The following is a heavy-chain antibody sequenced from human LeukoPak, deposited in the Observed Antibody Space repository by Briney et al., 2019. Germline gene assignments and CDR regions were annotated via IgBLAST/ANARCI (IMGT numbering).Heavy chain of an antibody. CDR3: ASSGGITMVRGVIGPQGAFDI. J-gene: IGHJ3*02. Sequence: PSQTLSLTCTVSGGSISSGDYYRSWIRQPPGKGLEWIGYIYYSGSTYYNPSLKSRVTISVDTSKNQFSLKLSSVTAADTAVYYCASSGGITMVRGVIGPQGAFDIWGQGTMVTVSS. D-gene: IGHD3-10*01. V-gene: IGHV4-30-4*01. CDR2: IYYSGST. CDR1: GGSISSGDYY.